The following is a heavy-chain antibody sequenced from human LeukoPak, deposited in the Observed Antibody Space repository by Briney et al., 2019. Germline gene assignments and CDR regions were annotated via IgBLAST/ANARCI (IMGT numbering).Heavy chain of an antibody. CDR1: GYTFIDYG. V-gene: IGHV1-18*01. Sequence: ASVKVSCKASGYTFIDYGISWVRQAPGQGLEWMGWISTLNGNTNYAQMFQGRVTMTTDTSTSTAYMEVRSLRSDDTAVYYCGRALGGEAYWGQGTLVTVSS. CDR2: ISTLNGNT. CDR3: GRALGGEAY. D-gene: IGHD3-16*01. J-gene: IGHJ4*02.